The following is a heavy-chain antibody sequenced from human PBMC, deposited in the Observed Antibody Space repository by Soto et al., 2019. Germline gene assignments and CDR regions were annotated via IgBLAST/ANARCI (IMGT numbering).Heavy chain of an antibody. CDR1: GCTFSTYS. V-gene: IGHV3-21*01. CDR2: ISSSGGSV. Sequence: EVQLVESGGGLVKPGGSLRLSCAASGCTFSTYSMNWVRQAPGKGLEWISSISSSGGSVSYAESVKGRFTISRDNAKNSLYLQMDSLRAEDTAVYYCARGRSINTNMDYWGQGTLVTVSS. D-gene: IGHD2-2*01. J-gene: IGHJ4*02. CDR3: ARGRSINTNMDY.